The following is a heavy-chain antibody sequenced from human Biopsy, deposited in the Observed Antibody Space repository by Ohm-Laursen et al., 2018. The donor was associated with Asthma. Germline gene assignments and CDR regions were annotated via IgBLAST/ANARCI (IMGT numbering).Heavy chain of an antibody. J-gene: IGHJ4*02. CDR2: ISSLSRYK. V-gene: IGHV3-21*01. Sequence: SLRLSCTASGFDFSDYTMNWVRQAPGQGLEWVSSISSLSRYKYYSDSLRGRFTISRDNSKNTLYLQMNSLRAEDTAVYYCASQSSGPDFWSGYYYFDYWGQGTLVTVSS. CDR1: GFDFSDYT. CDR3: ASQSSGPDFWSGYYYFDY. D-gene: IGHD3-3*01.